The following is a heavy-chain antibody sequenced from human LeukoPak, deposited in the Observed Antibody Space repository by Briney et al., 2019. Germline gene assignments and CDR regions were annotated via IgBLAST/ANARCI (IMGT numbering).Heavy chain of an antibody. J-gene: IGHJ4*02. CDR3: ARGAMVAATLLDY. CDR2: ISSSSSYI. Sequence: GGSLRLSCAASGFTFSSYSMNWVRQAPGKGLEWVSSISSSSSYIYYADSVKGRFTISRDNAKNSLYLQMNSLRAEDTAVYYCARGAMVAATLLDYWGQGTLVTVSS. D-gene: IGHD2-15*01. V-gene: IGHV3-21*01. CDR1: GFTFSSYS.